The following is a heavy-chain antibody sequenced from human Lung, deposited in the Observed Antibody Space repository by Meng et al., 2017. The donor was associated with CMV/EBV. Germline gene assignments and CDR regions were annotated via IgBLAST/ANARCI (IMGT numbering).Heavy chain of an antibody. V-gene: IGHV2-26*01. D-gene: IGHD6-19*01. J-gene: IGHJ6*02. CDR2: IFSNDEK. CDR3: ARTGIAVAGTYYYYGMDV. CDR1: VFSLSNARMG. Sequence: PTLVKPTETLTLTCTVSVFSLSNARMGVSWILQPPGKALEWLAHIFSNDEKSYSTSLKSRLTISKDTSKSQVVLTMTNMDPVDTATYYCARTGIAVAGTYYYYGMDVWGQGTTVTVSS.